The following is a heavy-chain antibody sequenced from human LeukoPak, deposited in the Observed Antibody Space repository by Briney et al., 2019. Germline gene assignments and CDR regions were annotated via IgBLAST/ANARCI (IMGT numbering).Heavy chain of an antibody. CDR2: LIPIFGTA. J-gene: IGHJ4*02. CDR1: GGTFSSYA. Sequence: ASVKVSCKASGGTFSSYAISWVRQAPGQGLEWMGGLIPIFGTANYAQKFQGRVTITADESTSTAYMELSSLRSEDTAVYYCARDRGYYYDSSGYQPFGYWGQGTLVTVSS. CDR3: ARDRGYYYDSSGYQPFGY. D-gene: IGHD3-22*01. V-gene: IGHV1-69*13.